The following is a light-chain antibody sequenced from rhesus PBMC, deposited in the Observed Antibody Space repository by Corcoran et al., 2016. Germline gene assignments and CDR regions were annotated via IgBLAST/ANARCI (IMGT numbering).Light chain of an antibody. Sequence: QAALTQPRSVSGSPGQSVTISCTGTSSDIGGYNYVSWYQQHPGTAPKLMIYEVSKRPSGVSDRFSGSKSGNTVSLTISGLQAEDEADYYCCSYAGSYNYIFGAGTRLTVL. CDR3: CSYAGSYNYI. J-gene: IGLJ1*01. CDR2: EVS. CDR1: SSDIGGYNY. V-gene: IGLV2-32*01.